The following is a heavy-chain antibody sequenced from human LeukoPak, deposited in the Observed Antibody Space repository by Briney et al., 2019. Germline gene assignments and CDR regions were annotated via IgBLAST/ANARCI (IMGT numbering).Heavy chain of an antibody. CDR1: GYTLTELS. CDR2: FDPEDGET. CDR3: AIDSSGWASYYFDY. J-gene: IGHJ4*02. V-gene: IGHV1-24*01. D-gene: IGHD6-19*01. Sequence: WASVKVSCKVSGYTLTELSMHWVRQAPGKGLEWMGGFDPEDGETIYAQKFQGRVTMTEDTSTDTAYMELSSLRSEDTAVYYCAIDSSGWASYYFDYWGQGTLVTVSS.